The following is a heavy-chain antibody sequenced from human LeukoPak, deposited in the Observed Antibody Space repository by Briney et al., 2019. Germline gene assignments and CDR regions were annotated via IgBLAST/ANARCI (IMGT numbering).Heavy chain of an antibody. V-gene: IGHV1-69*05. CDR3: ARAHQYSSGWYENSHRYYYYYYMDV. CDR2: IIPIFGTA. Sequence: ASVKVSCKASGGTFSSYAISWVRQAPGQGLEWMGGIIPIFGTANYAQKFQGRVTITTDESTSTAYMELSSLRSEDTAVYYCARAHQYSSGWYENSHRYYYYYYMDVWGKGTKVTVSS. CDR1: GGTFSSYA. D-gene: IGHD6-19*01. J-gene: IGHJ6*03.